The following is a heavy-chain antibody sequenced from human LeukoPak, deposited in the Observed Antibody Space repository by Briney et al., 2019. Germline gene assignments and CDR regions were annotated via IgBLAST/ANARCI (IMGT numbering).Heavy chain of an antibody. D-gene: IGHD4-17*01. CDR2: ISSSGTTT. CDR3: ARVRGDYWISGYYFDY. J-gene: IGHJ4*02. V-gene: IGHV3-11*01. Sequence: PGGSLRLSCAASGFTLSDYYMSWIPQAPGKGLEWVSYISSSGTTTSYADSVKGRFTISRDNAKNSPYLQMNSLRAEDTAVYYCARVRGDYWISGYYFDYWGQGTLVTVSS. CDR1: GFTLSDYY.